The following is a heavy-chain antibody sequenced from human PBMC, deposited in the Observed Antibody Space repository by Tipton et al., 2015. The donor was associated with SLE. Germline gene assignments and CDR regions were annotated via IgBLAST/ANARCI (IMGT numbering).Heavy chain of an antibody. CDR3: ARDQASLGLDF. V-gene: IGHV5-51*07. CDR1: GYTFANFW. CDR2: IYPGDSDT. J-gene: IGHJ4*02. Sequence: QLVQSGAEVKKPGESLKISCRVSGYTFANFWISWVHQTPGKGLEWMGFIYPGDSDTKYNPSFEGQVTISADKSTSTAYVQWNSLKTSDSAMYYCARDQASLGLDFWGQGTLVTVSS.